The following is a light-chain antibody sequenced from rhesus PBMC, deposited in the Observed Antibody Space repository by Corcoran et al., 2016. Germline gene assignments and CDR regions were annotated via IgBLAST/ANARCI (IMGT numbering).Light chain of an antibody. CDR2: AAY. Sequence: DIQMTQSPSSLSASVGDTVTITCRASQGISSYLNWFQQKPGKAPKLLIYAAYSLESGVPSRFSGSGSGTECTLTICSLQPEDFAAYYCLQHNSYPYSFGQGTKVEIK. V-gene: IGKV1-28*01. CDR3: LQHNSYPYS. J-gene: IGKJ2*01. CDR1: QGISSY.